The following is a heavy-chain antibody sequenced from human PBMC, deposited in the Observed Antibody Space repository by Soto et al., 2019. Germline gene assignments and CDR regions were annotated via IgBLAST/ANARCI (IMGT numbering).Heavy chain of an antibody. V-gene: IGHV5-51*01. CDR1: GYSFTSYW. CDR2: IYPGDSDT. CDR3: ARRGDFWSGSLYYYGMDV. D-gene: IGHD3-3*01. Sequence: GESLKISCTGSGYSFTSYWIGWVRQMPGKGLEWMGFIYPGDSDTKYSPSFQGQVSISADKSISTAYLQWSSLQASDIAIYYCARRGDFWSGSLYYYGMDVWGQGTTVTVSS. J-gene: IGHJ6*02.